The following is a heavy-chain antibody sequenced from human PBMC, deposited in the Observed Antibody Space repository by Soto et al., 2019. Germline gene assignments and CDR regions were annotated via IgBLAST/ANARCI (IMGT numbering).Heavy chain of an antibody. V-gene: IGHV4-34*01. Sequence: SETLSLTCAVYGGSFSGYYWSWIRQPPGKGLEWIGEINHSGSTNYNPSLKSRVTISVDTSKNQFSLKLSSVTAADTAVYYCARTGWAYCSGGSCREYFQHWGQGTLVTVSS. J-gene: IGHJ1*01. D-gene: IGHD2-15*01. CDR1: GGSFSGYY. CDR2: INHSGST. CDR3: ARTGWAYCSGGSCREYFQH.